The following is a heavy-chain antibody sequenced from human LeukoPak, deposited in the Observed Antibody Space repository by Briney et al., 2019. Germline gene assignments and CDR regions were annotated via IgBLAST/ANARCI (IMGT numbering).Heavy chain of an antibody. CDR1: GGSISSGDYY. Sequence: SETLSLTCTVSGGSISSGDYYWSWIRQPPGKGLEWIGYIYYSGSTYYNPSLKSRVTISVDTSKNQFSLKLSSVTAADTAVYYCARGTTVVTPGGYWGQGTLVTVSS. D-gene: IGHD4-23*01. CDR2: IYYSGST. CDR3: ARGTTVVTPGGY. V-gene: IGHV4-30-4*01. J-gene: IGHJ4*02.